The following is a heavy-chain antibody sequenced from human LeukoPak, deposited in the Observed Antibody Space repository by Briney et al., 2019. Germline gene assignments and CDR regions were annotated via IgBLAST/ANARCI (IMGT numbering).Heavy chain of an antibody. J-gene: IGHJ5*02. V-gene: IGHV1-2*06. Sequence: ASVKVSCKASGYTFTGYYIHWVRQAPGQGLEWMGRINPNGGGTNYAQKFQGRVTMTSDTSISTAYMELSRLRSDDTAVYYCARAQYSSGWSNLNWFDPWGQGTLVTVSS. CDR1: GYTFTGYY. CDR3: ARAQYSSGWSNLNWFDP. CDR2: INPNGGGT. D-gene: IGHD6-19*01.